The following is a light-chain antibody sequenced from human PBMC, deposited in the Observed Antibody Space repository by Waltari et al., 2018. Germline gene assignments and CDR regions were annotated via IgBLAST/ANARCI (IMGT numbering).Light chain of an antibody. CDR1: QSVTRA. Sequence: ELALTQSPGTLSFSPGDRATLSCRAIQSVTRALAWYQEKPGQAPRLLIYGTSNRATGIPDRFSGRGSGTDFSLTISRLEPEDVAVYFCQHYVRLPATFGQGTKVEIK. CDR2: GTS. V-gene: IGKV3-20*01. J-gene: IGKJ1*01. CDR3: QHYVRLPAT.